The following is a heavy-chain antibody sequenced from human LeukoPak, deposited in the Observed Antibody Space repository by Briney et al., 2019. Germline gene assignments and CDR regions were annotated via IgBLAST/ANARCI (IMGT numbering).Heavy chain of an antibody. V-gene: IGHV3-23*01. CDR1: GFTFSSYA. J-gene: IGHJ6*02. Sequence: GGSLRLSYAASGFTFSSYAMSWVRQAPGKGLEWVSAISGSGGSTYYADSVKGRFTISRDNSKNTLYLQMNSLRAEDTAVYYCAKFPNYYYYYGMDVWGQGTTVTVSS. CDR2: ISGSGGST. CDR3: AKFPNYYYYYGMDV.